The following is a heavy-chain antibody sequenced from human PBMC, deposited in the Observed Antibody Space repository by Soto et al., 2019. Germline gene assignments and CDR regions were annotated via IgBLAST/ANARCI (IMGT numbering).Heavy chain of an antibody. Sequence: GGSLRLSCAASGFTFSSYAMHWVRQAPGKGLEWVAVISYDGSNKYYADSVKGRFTISRDNSKNTLYLQMNSLRAEDTAVYYCAREGRAFGIWGQGTMVTVSS. V-gene: IGHV3-30*04. J-gene: IGHJ3*02. CDR2: ISYDGSNK. CDR3: AREGRAFGI. CDR1: GFTFSSYA.